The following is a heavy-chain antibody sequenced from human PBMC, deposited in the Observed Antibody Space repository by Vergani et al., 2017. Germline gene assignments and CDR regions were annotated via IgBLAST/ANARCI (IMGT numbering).Heavy chain of an antibody. CDR2: IYWNDDQ. Sequence: QITLKESGPTLVKPTQTLTLTCTFSGFSLNTRGVSVAWIRQPPGKALDWLALIYWNDDQHYSPSLNNRVTITKDTSKNQGVLTMTNMDYVDTGTYYCVYRKTECGTTGCFYPFYYYYYMDVLGKGTTVTVSS. CDR3: VYRKTECGTTGCFYPFYYYYYMDV. D-gene: IGHD1-7*01. J-gene: IGHJ6*03. V-gene: IGHV2-5*04. CDR1: GFSLNTRGVS.